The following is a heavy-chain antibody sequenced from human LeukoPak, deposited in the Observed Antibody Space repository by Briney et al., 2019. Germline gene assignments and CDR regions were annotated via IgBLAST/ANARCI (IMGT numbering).Heavy chain of an antibody. CDR3: ARYGPFCGADCLDS. CDR1: GGSMSSYH. CDR2: IYCSGTT. J-gene: IGHJ4*02. D-gene: IGHD2-21*02. Sequence: SETLSLTCTVSGGSMSSYHWGWFRQPPGKGLEWIGYIYCSGTTKYNPYLQSRVTISVDTSKNQFSLKLNSVTAADTAMFYCARYGPFCGADCLDSWGQGTVVTVSS. V-gene: IGHV4-59*08.